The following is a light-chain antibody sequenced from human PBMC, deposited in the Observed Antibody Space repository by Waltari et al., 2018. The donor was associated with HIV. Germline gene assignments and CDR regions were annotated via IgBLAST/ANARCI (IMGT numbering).Light chain of an antibody. CDR1: SSDVGTYAL. J-gene: IGLJ3*02. V-gene: IGLV2-23*02. CDR3: CACSGSRLSWV. CDR2: DVS. Sequence: QSALTQPASVSGSPGQSPTVSCTGTSSDVGTYALVSWYQHLPGKAPKLIIHDVSKRPSGVSSRFSGSKSGNTASLTIAGLEAEDESLYYCCACSGSRLSWVFGGGTTVTVL.